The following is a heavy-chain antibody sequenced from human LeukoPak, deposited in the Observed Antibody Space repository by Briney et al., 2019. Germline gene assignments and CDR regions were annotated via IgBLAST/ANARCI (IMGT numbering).Heavy chain of an antibody. Sequence: SETLSLTCTVSGGSISSHYWSWIRQPPGKGLEWIGYIYYSGSTNYNPSLKSRVTISVDTSKNQFSLKLSSVTAADTAVYYCATSSRGDYYYYYMDVWGKGTTVTVSS. CDR1: GGSISSHY. V-gene: IGHV4-59*11. CDR3: ATSSRGDYYYYYMDV. CDR2: IYYSGST. J-gene: IGHJ6*03. D-gene: IGHD6-6*01.